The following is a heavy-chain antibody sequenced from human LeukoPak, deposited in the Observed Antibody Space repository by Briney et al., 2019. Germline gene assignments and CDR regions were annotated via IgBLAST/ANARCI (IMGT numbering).Heavy chain of an antibody. CDR2: VLYSGTT. Sequence: SETLSLTCDVSGASISDSPYYWGWIRQSPGKGLEWIGSVLYSGTTHYNPSLKNRVSVSVDTSKNQFSLDLRSVTAADTALYYCARHDFGVYDFSAFDIWSQGTLIRVSS. CDR1: GASISDSPYY. CDR3: ARHDFGVYDFSAFDI. V-gene: IGHV4-39*01. D-gene: IGHD5/OR15-5a*01. J-gene: IGHJ3*02.